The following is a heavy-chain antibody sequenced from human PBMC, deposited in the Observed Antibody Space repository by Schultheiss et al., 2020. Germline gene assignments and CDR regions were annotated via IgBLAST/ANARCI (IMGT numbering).Heavy chain of an antibody. Sequence: SETLSLTCTVSGGSISSYYWSWIRQPPGKGLEWIGEINHSGSTNYNPSLKSRVTISVDTSKNQFSLKLSSVTAADTAVYYCARDQGVYYYYGMDVWGQGTTVTVSS. CDR3: ARDQGVYYYYGMDV. CDR2: INHSGST. J-gene: IGHJ6*02. CDR1: GGSISSYY. V-gene: IGHV4-34*01. D-gene: IGHD3-16*01.